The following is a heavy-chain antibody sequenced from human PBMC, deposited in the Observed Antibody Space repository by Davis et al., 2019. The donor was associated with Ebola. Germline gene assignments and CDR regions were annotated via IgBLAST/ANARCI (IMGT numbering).Heavy chain of an antibody. Sequence: PSETLSLTCAVYGGSFSDYYWSWIRQPPGQGLEWIGEVNPSGSTNCNSSLESRVTISLDTSKNQFSLKLTSLTAADTAVYYCARGRYLGYWGQGTLVTVSS. CDR3: ARGRYLGY. CDR1: GGSFSDYY. V-gene: IGHV4-34*01. CDR2: VNPSGST. J-gene: IGHJ4*02.